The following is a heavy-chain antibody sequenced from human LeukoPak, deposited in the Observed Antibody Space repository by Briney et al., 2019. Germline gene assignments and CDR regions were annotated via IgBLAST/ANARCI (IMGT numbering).Heavy chain of an antibody. Sequence: ASVKVSCKVSGYTLTELSMHWVRQAPGKGLEWMGGFDPEDGETIYAQKFQGRVTMTEDTSTDTAYMELSSLRSEDMAVYYCATESPITMIVVVSRVDAFDIWGQGTMVTVSS. D-gene: IGHD3-22*01. CDR3: ATESPITMIVVVSRVDAFDI. V-gene: IGHV1-24*01. CDR1: GYTLTELS. CDR2: FDPEDGET. J-gene: IGHJ3*02.